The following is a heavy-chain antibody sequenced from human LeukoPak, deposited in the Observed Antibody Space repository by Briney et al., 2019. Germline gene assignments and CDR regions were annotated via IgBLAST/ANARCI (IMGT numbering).Heavy chain of an antibody. D-gene: IGHD3-16*01. CDR3: ANAPPGLQQYGMDV. J-gene: IGHJ6*02. Sequence: HSGGSLRLSCAASGFTFSSYAMSWVRQPPGKGLEWVSAISGSGGSTYYADSVKGRFTISRDNSKNTLYLQMNSLRAEDTAVYYCANAPPGLQQYGMDVWGQGTTVTVSS. CDR2: ISGSGGST. V-gene: IGHV3-23*01. CDR1: GFTFSSYA.